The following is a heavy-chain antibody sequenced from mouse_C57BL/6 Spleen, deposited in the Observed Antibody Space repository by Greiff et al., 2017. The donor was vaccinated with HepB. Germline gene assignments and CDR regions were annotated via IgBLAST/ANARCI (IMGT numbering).Heavy chain of an antibody. V-gene: IGHV3-6*01. CDR2: ISYDGSN. CDR3: ARSGYYAMDY. Sequence: ESGPGLVKPSQSLSLTCSVTGYSFTSGYYWNWIRQFPGNKLEWMGYISYDGSNNYNPSLKNRISITRDTSKNQFFLKLNSVTTEDTATYYCARSGYYAMDYWGQGTSVTVSS. CDR1: GYSFTSGYY. J-gene: IGHJ4*01. D-gene: IGHD3-2*02.